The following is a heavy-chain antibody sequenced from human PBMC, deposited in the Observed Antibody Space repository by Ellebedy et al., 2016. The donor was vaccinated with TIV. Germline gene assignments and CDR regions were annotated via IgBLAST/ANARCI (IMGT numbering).Heavy chain of an antibody. V-gene: IGHV3-13*01. Sequence: GESLKISCAASGFTFSSYDMHWVRQATGKGLEWVSAIGTAGDTYYPGSVKGRLTISRENAKNSLYLQMNSLRAEDTAVYYCARATAGFDYWGRGTLVTVSS. CDR2: IGTAGDT. D-gene: IGHD1-14*01. CDR1: GFTFSSYD. J-gene: IGHJ4*02. CDR3: ARATAGFDY.